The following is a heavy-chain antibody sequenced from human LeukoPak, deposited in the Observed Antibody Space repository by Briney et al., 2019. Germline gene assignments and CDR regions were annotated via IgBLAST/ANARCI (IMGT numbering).Heavy chain of an antibody. CDR1: GYTFTSYG. CDR2: INPSGGST. J-gene: IGHJ4*02. V-gene: IGHV1-46*01. Sequence: GASVKVSCKASGYTFTSYGISWVRQAPGQGLEWMGIINPSGGSTSYAQKFQGRVTMTRDMSTSTVSMELNSLKSEDTAVYYCARAWEAVAGNYGVIDYWGQGTLVTVSS. D-gene: IGHD1-7*01. CDR3: ARAWEAVAGNYGVIDY.